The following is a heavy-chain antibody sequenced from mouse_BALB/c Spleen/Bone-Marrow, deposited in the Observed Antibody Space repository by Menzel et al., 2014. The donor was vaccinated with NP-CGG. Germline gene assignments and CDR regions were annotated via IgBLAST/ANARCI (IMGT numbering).Heavy chain of an antibody. CDR2: IYPGNVNT. Sequence: VQLQQSGPELVKPGASVRISCKASGYTFTSYYIHWVKQRPGQGLEWIGWIYPGNVNTKYNEKFKDKATLTADKSSSTAYMQLSSLTSEDSAVYFCARGGYDGDWFTYWGQGTLVTVSA. CDR1: GYTFTSYY. CDR3: ARGGYDGDWFTY. D-gene: IGHD2-14*01. V-gene: IGHV1S56*01. J-gene: IGHJ3*01.